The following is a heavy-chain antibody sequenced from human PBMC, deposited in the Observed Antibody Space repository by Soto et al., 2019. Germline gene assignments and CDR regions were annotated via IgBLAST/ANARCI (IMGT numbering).Heavy chain of an antibody. J-gene: IGHJ4*01. Sequence: QVQLQQWGAGLLKPSETLSLTCAVYGGSFSGYYWSWIRQPPGKGLEWIGEINHSGSTNYNPSLKSRVTISVETSKNQFSLKLSSVTAADTAVYYCAGGQYQLRIDYWGHGTLVTVSS. CDR3: AGGQYQLRIDY. CDR1: GGSFSGYY. CDR2: INHSGST. D-gene: IGHD2-2*01. V-gene: IGHV4-34*01.